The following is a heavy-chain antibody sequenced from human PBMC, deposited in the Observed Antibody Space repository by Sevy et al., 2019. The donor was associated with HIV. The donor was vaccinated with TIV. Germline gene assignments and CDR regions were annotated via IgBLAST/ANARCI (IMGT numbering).Heavy chain of an antibody. CDR1: GFAFSDYA. CDR3: AGIPPLRAFDI. CDR2: VSYDGSNT. J-gene: IGHJ3*02. Sequence: GGSLRLSCEAFGFAFSDYAMHWVRQVPGKGLEWLAVVSYDGSNTSYADSVKGRFTVSRDNSKKTLYLQMNRLTRDDTAVFYCAGIPPLRAFDIWGQGTTVTVSS. V-gene: IGHV3-30-3*01. D-gene: IGHD2-21*01.